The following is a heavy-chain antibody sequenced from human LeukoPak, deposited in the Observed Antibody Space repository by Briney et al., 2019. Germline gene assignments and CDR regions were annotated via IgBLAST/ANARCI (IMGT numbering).Heavy chain of an antibody. CDR1: GFTFRTSG. CDR3: ARESNRIQPGAFDI. CDR2: FMFDGRSE. Sequence: GRSLRLSCAASGFTFRTSGMHWVRQAPGKGLEWVAFFMFDGRSEYYADSVKGRFTVSRQNSRYPLFLQVHSLGADDTAVYYCARESNRIQPGAFDIWGQGTMVTVSS. D-gene: IGHD5-18*01. J-gene: IGHJ3*02. V-gene: IGHV3-30*02.